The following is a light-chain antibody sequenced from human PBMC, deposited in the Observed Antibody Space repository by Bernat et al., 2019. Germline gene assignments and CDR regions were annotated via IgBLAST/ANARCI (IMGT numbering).Light chain of an antibody. J-gene: IGKJ2*01. CDR2: AAS. CDR3: QQYGSSPNT. Sequence: EIVSTQSPGTLSLSPGERATLSCRASQSVSGSYLAWYQQKPGQAPRLLIYAASSRATGIPDRFSGSGSGTDFTLTISRLEPEDFAVYYCQQYGSSPNTFGQGTKLEIK. V-gene: IGKV3-20*01. CDR1: QSVSGSY.